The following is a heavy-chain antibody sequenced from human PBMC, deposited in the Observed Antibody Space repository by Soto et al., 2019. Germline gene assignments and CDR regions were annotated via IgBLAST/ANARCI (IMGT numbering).Heavy chain of an antibody. CDR1: GGTFSSYA. CDR2: IIPIFGTA. Sequence: SVKVSCKASGGTFSSYAISWVRQAPGQGLEWMGGIIPIFGTANYAQKFQGRVTITADESTSTAYMELSSLRSEDTAAYYCARKDIVVVPAAPIYDYYYGMDDWGQGTTVTVSS. D-gene: IGHD2-2*01. J-gene: IGHJ6*02. V-gene: IGHV1-69*13. CDR3: ARKDIVVVPAAPIYDYYYGMDD.